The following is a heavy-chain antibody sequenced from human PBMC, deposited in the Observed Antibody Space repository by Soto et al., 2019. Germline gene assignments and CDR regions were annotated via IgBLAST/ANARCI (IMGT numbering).Heavy chain of an antibody. CDR1: GDTFTSYG. CDR3: ARDLGTSPPHYNDSSGYHQFDP. J-gene: IGHJ5*02. D-gene: IGHD3-22*01. Sequence: VSVEVSCKASGDTFTSYGISWVRQAPEQELEWKGRISAYNGNTNYAQKLQGRVTMTTDTSTSTAYMELRSLRSDDTAVYYCARDLGTSPPHYNDSSGYHQFDPWGQGTLVTVSS. CDR2: ISAYNGNT. V-gene: IGHV1-18*01.